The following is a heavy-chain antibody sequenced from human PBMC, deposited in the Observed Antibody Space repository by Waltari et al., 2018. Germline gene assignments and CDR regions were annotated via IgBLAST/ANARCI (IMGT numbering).Heavy chain of an antibody. CDR2: IKSDGSGA. J-gene: IGHJ4*02. V-gene: IGHV3-74*01. CDR3: ARDDSLWPHYFDH. Sequence: EVQLVESGGGLIQPGGSLRLSCEASGFTSSSDWMHWVRHSPGEGLMWVARIKSDGSGAGYADSVKGRFTISRDNAKDTLYLQMNSLKVEDTAMYYCARDDSLWPHYFDHWGQGTLVNVSS. D-gene: IGHD2-21*01. CDR1: GFTSSSDW.